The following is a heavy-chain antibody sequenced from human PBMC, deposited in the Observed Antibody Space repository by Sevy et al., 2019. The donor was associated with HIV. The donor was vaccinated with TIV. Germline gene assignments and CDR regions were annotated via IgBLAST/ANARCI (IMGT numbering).Heavy chain of an antibody. CDR3: AQETFGGFDS. V-gene: IGHV3-7*01. J-gene: IGHJ4*02. D-gene: IGHD3-16*01. CDR2: IKPDGSDK. Sequence: GGSLRLSCAASGFSFSAYWMNWVRQAPGKGLEWVANIKPDGSDKHYVDSAEGRFTISRDNAKNSRYLQMNSLRVEDTAMYDCAQETFGGFDSWGQGTLVTVSS. CDR1: GFSFSAYW.